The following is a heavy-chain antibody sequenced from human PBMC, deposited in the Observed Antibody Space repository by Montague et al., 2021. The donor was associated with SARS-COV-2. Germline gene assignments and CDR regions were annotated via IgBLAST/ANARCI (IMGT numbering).Heavy chain of an antibody. CDR2: ISWNSGNI. D-gene: IGHD6-6*01. CDR1: GFTFDDYA. J-gene: IGHJ4*02. Sequence: SLSLSFAASGFTFDDYAMHWVRQAPGKGLEWVSGISWNSGNIGYADSVKGRFTISRDNAKNSLYLQMNSLRAEDTALYYCAKENFSGIAARPTYFDYWGQGTLVTVSS. CDR3: AKENFSGIAARPTYFDY. V-gene: IGHV3-9*01.